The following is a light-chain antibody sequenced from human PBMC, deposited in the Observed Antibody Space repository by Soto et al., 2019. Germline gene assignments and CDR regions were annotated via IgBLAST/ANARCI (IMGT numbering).Light chain of an antibody. CDR2: DVT. Sequence: QSALTQPASVSGSPGQSIIISCTGTSSDVGNNNYVSWYQQNPGKAPKVMICDVTNRPSGVSNRFSGSKSGNTASLTISGLQAEDEADYYCSSFTGSSYVFGTGTKLTVL. V-gene: IGLV2-14*01. CDR1: SSDVGNNNY. CDR3: SSFTGSSYV. J-gene: IGLJ1*01.